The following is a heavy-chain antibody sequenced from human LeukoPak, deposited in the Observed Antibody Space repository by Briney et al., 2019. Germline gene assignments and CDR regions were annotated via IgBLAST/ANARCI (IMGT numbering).Heavy chain of an antibody. CDR1: GFTFDDYA. J-gene: IGHJ4*02. Sequence: PGGSLRLSCAASGFTFDDYAMHWVRQAPGKGLEWVSGISWNSGSIGYADSVKGRFTISRDNAKNSLYLQTNSLRAEDTALYYCATLSFYGDYVGYWGQGTLVTVSS. CDR2: ISWNSGSI. D-gene: IGHD4-17*01. V-gene: IGHV3-9*01. CDR3: ATLSFYGDYVGY.